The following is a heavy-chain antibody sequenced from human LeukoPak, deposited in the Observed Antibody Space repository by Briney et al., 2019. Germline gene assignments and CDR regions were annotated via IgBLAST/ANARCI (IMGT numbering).Heavy chain of an antibody. CDR3: ARVSWLVVALDY. V-gene: IGHV1-2*02. D-gene: IGHD6-19*01. J-gene: IGHJ4*02. CDR1: GYTFTCYY. Sequence: ASVKVSCKASGYTFTCYYMHWVRQAPGQGLEWMGWINPNSGGTNYAQKFQGRVTMTRDTSISTAYMELGRLRSDDTAVYYCARVSWLVVALDYWGQGTLVTVSS. CDR2: INPNSGGT.